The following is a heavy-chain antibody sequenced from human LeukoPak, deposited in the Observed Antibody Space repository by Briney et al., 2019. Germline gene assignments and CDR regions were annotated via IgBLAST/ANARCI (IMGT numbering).Heavy chain of an antibody. D-gene: IGHD6-13*01. CDR3: AKRRYDTSSLDWFDP. V-gene: IGHV3-30*02. Sequence: PGGSLRLSCATSGFTFSSYGMHWVRQAPGKGLEWVAFIRYDGSNKYYADSVKGRFTISRDNSKSTLYLQMNSLRVEDAAVYYCAKRRYDTSSLDWFDPWGQGTLVTVSS. CDR1: GFTFSSYG. CDR2: IRYDGSNK. J-gene: IGHJ5*02.